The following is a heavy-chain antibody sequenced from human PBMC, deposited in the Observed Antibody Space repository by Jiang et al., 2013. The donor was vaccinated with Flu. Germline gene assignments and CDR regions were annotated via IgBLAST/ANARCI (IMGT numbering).Heavy chain of an antibody. V-gene: IGHV1-46*01. Sequence: VQLVESGAEVKKPGASVKVSCKASGYTFTSYYMHWVRQAPGQGLEWMGIINPSGGSTSYAQKFQGRVTMTRDTSTSTVYMELSSLRSEDTAVYYCARAYCGGDHCYLGALDYWGQGTLVTVSS. D-gene: IGHD2-21*02. CDR3: ARAYCGGDHCYLGALDY. J-gene: IGHJ4*02. CDR1: GYTFTSYY. CDR2: INPSGGST.